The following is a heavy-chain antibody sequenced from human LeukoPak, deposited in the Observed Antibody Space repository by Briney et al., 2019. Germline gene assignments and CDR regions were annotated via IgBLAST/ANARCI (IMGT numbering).Heavy chain of an antibody. J-gene: IGHJ4*02. CDR2: IYYSGST. Sequence: KSSETLSLTCTVSGVSISNYYCSWIRQPPGKGQEWIGYIYYSGSTNYNPSLKSRVTISGDTSKNQFSLKLNSMTAADTAVYYCARGLRFGHLDYWGQGALVTVSS. V-gene: IGHV4-59*01. CDR3: ARGLRFGHLDY. CDR1: GVSISNYY. D-gene: IGHD3/OR15-3a*01.